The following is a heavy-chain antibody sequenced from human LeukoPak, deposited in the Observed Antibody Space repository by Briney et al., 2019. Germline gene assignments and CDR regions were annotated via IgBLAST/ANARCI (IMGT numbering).Heavy chain of an antibody. CDR3: AKDNYGDYAFSYFDY. Sequence: PGGSLRLSCAASGFTFSTYTMNWVRQAPGKRLEWVSSISSSGSYIYYADSVKGRFTISGDNSKNTLYLQMNSLRAEDTAVYYCAKDNYGDYAFSYFDYWGQGTQVTVSS. CDR2: ISSSGSYI. D-gene: IGHD4-17*01. J-gene: IGHJ4*02. V-gene: IGHV3-21*01. CDR1: GFTFSTYT.